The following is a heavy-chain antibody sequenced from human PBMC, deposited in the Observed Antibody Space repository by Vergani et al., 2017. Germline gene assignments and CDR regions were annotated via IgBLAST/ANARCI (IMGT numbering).Heavy chain of an antibody. D-gene: IGHD1-14*01. Sequence: EVQMVESGGGLVKPGGSLRLSCVASGFNFRNYVMTWVRQAPGKGLNWVADIHGSDLKTLSADSVGGRCTISRDNSKNMVYLEMTGLRAEDTAFYFCAQYGDPKPQRGSGPTNYLDYWGRGTLVTVSS. J-gene: IGHJ4*02. CDR3: AQYGDPKPQRGSGPTNYLDY. V-gene: IGHV3-23*04. CDR2: IHGSDLKT. CDR1: GFNFRNYV.